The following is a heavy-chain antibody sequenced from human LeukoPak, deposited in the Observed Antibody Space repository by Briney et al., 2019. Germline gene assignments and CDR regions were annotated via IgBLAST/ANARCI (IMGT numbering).Heavy chain of an antibody. J-gene: IGHJ4*02. CDR2: ISSSSSRI. CDR1: GFTFTNYN. V-gene: IGHV3-21*01. Sequence: GGSLRLSCAASGFTFTNYNMNWVRRAPGKGLEWVSSISSSSSRIYYADSVKGRFTISRDNSKNTLFLQMNSLRVDDTAVYYCATEYDYWGQGTLVTVSS. CDR3: ATEYDY.